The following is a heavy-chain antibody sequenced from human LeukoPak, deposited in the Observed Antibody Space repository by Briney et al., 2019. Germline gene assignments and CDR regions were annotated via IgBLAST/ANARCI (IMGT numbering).Heavy chain of an antibody. Sequence: GGSLRLSCAASGFTFSNYAMHWVRQPPGKGLEWVALISYDGSNKYYADSVKGRFTISRDNSKNTMYLQVNSLRAEDTAVYYCARDLYYYGSGSLPDYWGQGTLVTVSS. CDR1: GFTFSNYA. J-gene: IGHJ4*02. CDR2: ISYDGSNK. CDR3: ARDLYYYGSGSLPDY. V-gene: IGHV3-30-3*01. D-gene: IGHD3-10*01.